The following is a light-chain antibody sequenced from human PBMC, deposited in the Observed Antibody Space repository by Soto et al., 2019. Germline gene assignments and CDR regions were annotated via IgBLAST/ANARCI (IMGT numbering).Light chain of an antibody. V-gene: IGLV2-14*01. Sequence: QSALTQPASVSGSPGQSITISCTGTSSDVGGYNYVSWYQQHPGKAPKLMMYEFSNRPSGVSNRFSGSKSGNPAPLPISGLQAEDEADYYCSSYTSSSTVVVVGGTKVTVL. J-gene: IGLJ2*01. CDR2: EFS. CDR3: SSYTSSSTVV. CDR1: SSDVGGYNY.